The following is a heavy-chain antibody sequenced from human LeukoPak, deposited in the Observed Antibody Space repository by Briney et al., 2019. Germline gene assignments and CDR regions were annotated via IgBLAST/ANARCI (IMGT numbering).Heavy chain of an antibody. Sequence: PGGSLRLPCAASGFTFSSYEMNWVRQAPGKGLEWVSAISGSGGSTYYADSVKGRFTISRDNSKNTLYLQMNSLRAEDTAVYYCAKGPVNYYDSSGYYCWGQGTLVTVSS. CDR1: GFTFSSYE. CDR2: ISGSGGST. V-gene: IGHV3-23*01. J-gene: IGHJ4*02. CDR3: AKGPVNYYDSSGYYC. D-gene: IGHD3-22*01.